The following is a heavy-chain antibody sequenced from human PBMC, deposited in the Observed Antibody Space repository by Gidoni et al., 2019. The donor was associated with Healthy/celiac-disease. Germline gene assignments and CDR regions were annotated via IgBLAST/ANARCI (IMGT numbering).Heavy chain of an antibody. CDR3: AGTVVVAAIGFDY. CDR1: GGSISSGDYY. V-gene: IGHV4-30-4*01. CDR2: IYYRGST. D-gene: IGHD2-15*01. Sequence: QVQLQESGPGLVKPSQTLSLTCTVSGGSISSGDYYWSWIRQPPWTGLEWIGYIYYRGSTYYNPFLKSRVTISVDTSKNQFSLKLSSVTAADTAVYYCAGTVVVAAIGFDYWGQGTLVTVSS. J-gene: IGHJ4*02.